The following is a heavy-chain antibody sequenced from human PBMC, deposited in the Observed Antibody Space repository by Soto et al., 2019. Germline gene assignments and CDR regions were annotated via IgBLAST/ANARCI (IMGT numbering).Heavy chain of an antibody. CDR1: GFTFSNYE. Sequence: EVQLVESGGGLVQPGGSLRLSCAASGFTFSNYEMNWVRQAPGKGLEWLSYISSGTTRHYADSVKGRFTISRDNAKTLVYVQMNILRADDTAVYYCARDAFDVCAFVRCWFHHWGQGTQVTVSS. CDR2: ISSGTTR. V-gene: IGHV3-48*03. J-gene: IGHJ5*02. D-gene: IGHD3-9*01. CDR3: ARDAFDVCAFVRCWFHH.